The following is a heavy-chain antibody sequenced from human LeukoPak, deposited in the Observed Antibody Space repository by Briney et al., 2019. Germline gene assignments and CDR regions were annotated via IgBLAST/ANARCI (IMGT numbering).Heavy chain of an antibody. CDR3: ARRRKVRGVTTYYFDY. Sequence: SETLSLTCTVSGGSISSYYWSWIRQPPGKGLEWIGYIYYSGSTNYNPSLKSRVTISVDTSKNQFSLKLSSVTAADTAVYYCARRRKVRGVTTYYFDYWGQGTLVTVSS. CDR2: IYYSGST. V-gene: IGHV4-59*01. J-gene: IGHJ4*02. D-gene: IGHD3-10*01. CDR1: GGSISSYY.